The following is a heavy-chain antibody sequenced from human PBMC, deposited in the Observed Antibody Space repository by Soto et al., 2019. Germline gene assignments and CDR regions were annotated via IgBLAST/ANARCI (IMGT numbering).Heavy chain of an antibody. D-gene: IGHD6-13*01. Sequence: SETLSLTCTVSGGSISSSSYYWGWIRQPPGKGLEWIGSIYYSGSTYYNPSLKSRVTISVDTSKNQFSLKLSSVTAADTAVYYCARTSMAYSSSWTFDYWGQGTLVTVSS. CDR1: GGSISSSSYY. CDR3: ARTSMAYSSSWTFDY. CDR2: IYYSGST. V-gene: IGHV4-39*07. J-gene: IGHJ4*02.